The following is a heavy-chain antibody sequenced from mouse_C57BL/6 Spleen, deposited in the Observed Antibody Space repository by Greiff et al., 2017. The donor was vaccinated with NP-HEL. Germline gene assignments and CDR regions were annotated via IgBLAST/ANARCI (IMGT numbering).Heavy chain of an antibody. CDR3: AREGFRNLPDY. J-gene: IGHJ2*01. CDR2: IDPSDSYT. V-gene: IGHV1-69*01. Sequence: QVQLQQPGAELVMPGASVKLSCKASGYTFTSYWMHWVKQRPGQGLEWIGEIDPSDSYTNYNQKFKGKSTLTVDKSSSTAYMQLSSLTSEDSAVYYCAREGFRNLPDYWGQGTTLTGSS. CDR1: GYTFTSYW.